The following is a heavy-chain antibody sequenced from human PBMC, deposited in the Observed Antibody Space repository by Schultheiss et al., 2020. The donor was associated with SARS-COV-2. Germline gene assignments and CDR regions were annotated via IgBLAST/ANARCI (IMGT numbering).Heavy chain of an antibody. J-gene: IGHJ6*02. CDR2: ISYDGSNK. CDR1: GFTFSSYG. Sequence: GGSLRLSCAASGFTFSSYGMHWVRQAPGKGLEWVAVISYDGSNKYYADSVKGRFTISRDNSKNTLYLQMNSLRAEDTAVYYCARDPKIAAADTNGMDVWGQGTTVTVSS. D-gene: IGHD6-13*01. V-gene: IGHV3-30*03. CDR3: ARDPKIAAADTNGMDV.